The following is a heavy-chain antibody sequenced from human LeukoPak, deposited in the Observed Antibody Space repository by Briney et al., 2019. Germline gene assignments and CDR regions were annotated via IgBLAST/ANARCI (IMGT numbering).Heavy chain of an antibody. D-gene: IGHD1-26*01. J-gene: IGHJ4*02. Sequence: ASVKVSCKASGYTFTSYGIGWVRQAPGQGLEWMGWISAYNGNTNYAQKLQGRVTMTTDTSTSTAYMELRSLRSDDTAVYYCARDRYSGSYYARTPDYWGQGTLVTVSS. CDR3: ARDRYSGSYYARTPDY. CDR1: GYTFTSYG. V-gene: IGHV1-18*01. CDR2: ISAYNGNT.